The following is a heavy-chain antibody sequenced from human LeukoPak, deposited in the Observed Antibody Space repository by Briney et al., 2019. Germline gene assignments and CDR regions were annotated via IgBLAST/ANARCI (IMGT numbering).Heavy chain of an antibody. V-gene: IGHV1-18*01. CDR2: ISAYNGNT. CDR1: GYTFTSYG. J-gene: IGHJ6*02. CDR3: AREPDRHYYDSSGKSMDV. Sequence: WASVKVSCKASGYTFTSYGTSWVRQAPGQGLELMGWISAYNGNTNYAQKLQGRVTMTTDTSTSTAYMELRSLRSDDTAVYYCAREPDRHYYDSSGKSMDVWGQGTTVTVSS. D-gene: IGHD3-22*01.